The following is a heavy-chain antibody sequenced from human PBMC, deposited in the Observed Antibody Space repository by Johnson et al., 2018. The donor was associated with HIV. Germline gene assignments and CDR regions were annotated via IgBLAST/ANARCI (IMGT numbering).Heavy chain of an antibody. CDR3: TTTRNRLWSTSGWTGFWAFNI. Sequence: VQLVESGGGLVKPGVSLRLSCAASGFTYNNAWMNWVRQTPGKGLEWVGRIKSTTDGGTTDYAAPVKGRFTISRDDSRNTLYLQMNSLNIEDTAVDYCTTTRNRLWSTSGWTGFWAFNIWGQGTVVTVSS. CDR2: IKSTTDGGTT. V-gene: IGHV3-15*07. D-gene: IGHD6-19*01. CDR1: GFTYNNAW. J-gene: IGHJ3*02.